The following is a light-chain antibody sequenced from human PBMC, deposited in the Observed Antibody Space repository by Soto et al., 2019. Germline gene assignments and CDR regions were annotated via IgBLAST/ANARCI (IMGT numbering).Light chain of an antibody. CDR1: QNVNNF. V-gene: IGKV3-11*01. Sequence: EVVLTQSPATLSLSPGERATFSCRASQNVNNFLAWYQQKPGQAPRPLIYDASNRATGIPARFSGSGSGTDFTLTISSLESEDSAVYSCQQRYRWPITFGQGTRLEIK. J-gene: IGKJ5*01. CDR2: DAS. CDR3: QQRYRWPIT.